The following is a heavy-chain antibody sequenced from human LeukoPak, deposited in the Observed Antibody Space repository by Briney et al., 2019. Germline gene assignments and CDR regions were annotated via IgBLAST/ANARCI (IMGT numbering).Heavy chain of an antibody. D-gene: IGHD1-26*01. CDR1: GFTFSSYA. CDR3: ARVDSESYHYYYYYGMDV. CDR2: ISSDGGNK. V-gene: IGHV3-30-3*01. J-gene: IGHJ6*02. Sequence: AGSLRLSCAASGFTFSSYAIHWVRQAPGKGLEWVAVISSDGGNKYHADSVKGRFTISRDNSKNTLYLQMNSLRPEDTAVYYCARVDSESYHYYYYYGMDVWGQGTTVAVS.